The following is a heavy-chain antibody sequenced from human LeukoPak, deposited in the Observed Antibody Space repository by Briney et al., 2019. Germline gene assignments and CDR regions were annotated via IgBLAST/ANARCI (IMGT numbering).Heavy chain of an antibody. J-gene: IGHJ5*02. D-gene: IGHD6-13*01. CDR1: GFTFSSYW. V-gene: IGHV3-7*01. CDR2: IKKDGSEK. Sequence: GGSLRLSCAASGFTFSSYWMGWVRQAPGKGRGWVAKIKKDGSEKYYVDSVKGRFTISRDNAKNSLYLQMNSLRAEDTAVYYCARENGSSWYQNNWFDPWGQGTLVTVSS. CDR3: ARENGSSWYQNNWFDP.